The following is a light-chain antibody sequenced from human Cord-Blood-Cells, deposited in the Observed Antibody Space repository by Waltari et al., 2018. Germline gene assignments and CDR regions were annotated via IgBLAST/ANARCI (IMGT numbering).Light chain of an antibody. Sequence: SSELTQDPAVSVALGQTVRITCQGDSLRSYYASWYQQKPGQAPVPVIYGKNNRPSGSPDRFSGSSSGNTASLTITGAQAEDEADYCCNSRDSSGNHVVFGGGTKLTVL. J-gene: IGLJ2*01. CDR3: NSRDSSGNHVV. CDR2: GKN. CDR1: SLRSYY. V-gene: IGLV3-19*01.